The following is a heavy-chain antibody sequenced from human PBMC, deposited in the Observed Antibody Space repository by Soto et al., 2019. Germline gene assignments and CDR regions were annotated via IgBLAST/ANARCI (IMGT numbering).Heavy chain of an antibody. J-gene: IGHJ5*02. CDR3: ATTNWNHNWFDP. CDR1: GGSMSSHS. D-gene: IGHD1-1*01. CDR2: INHRGST. Sequence: PSETLSLTCTVSGGSMSSHSWSWIRQPPGKGLEWIGEINHRGSTNYNPSLKSRVTISVDTSKNQFSLKLTSVTAADTALYYCATTNWNHNWFDPWGQGTLVTVSS. V-gene: IGHV4-34*01.